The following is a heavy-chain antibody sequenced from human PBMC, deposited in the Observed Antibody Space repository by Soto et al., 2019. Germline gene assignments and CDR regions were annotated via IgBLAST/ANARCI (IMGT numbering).Heavy chain of an antibody. V-gene: IGHV3-13*04. CDR2: FGADDVT. J-gene: IGHJ6*02. D-gene: IGHD3-16*02. CDR3: AKRGFRGIIDASDA. CDR1: GFTFSDHD. Sequence: EVQLVESGGGLAQPGGSLRLSCVTSGFTFSDHDMHWVRQAPGKGLEWVWAFGADDVTYYAGSVEGRFVISRDNRRNTMYLQRNNLRVGDTAVYFCAKRGFRGIIDASDAWGRGTTVIV.